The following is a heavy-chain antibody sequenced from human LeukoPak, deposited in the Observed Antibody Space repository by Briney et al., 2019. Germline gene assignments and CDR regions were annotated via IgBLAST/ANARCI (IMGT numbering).Heavy chain of an antibody. D-gene: IGHD4-23*01. J-gene: IGHJ4*02. CDR2: ISGSGGST. Sequence: GGSLRLSCAASGFTFSSYAMSWVRQAPGKGLEWVSAISGSGGSTYYADSVKGRFTIARDNSKNTLYLQMNSLRAEDTAVYYCAKYDGGNSGVDYWGQGTLVTVSS. CDR1: GFTFSSYA. V-gene: IGHV3-23*01. CDR3: AKYDGGNSGVDY.